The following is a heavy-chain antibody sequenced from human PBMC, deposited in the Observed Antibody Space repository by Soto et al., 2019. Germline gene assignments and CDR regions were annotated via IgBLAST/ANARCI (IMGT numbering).Heavy chain of an antibody. D-gene: IGHD3-10*01. Sequence: EVQLLESGGGLVQPGGSLRLSCAASGFTFSSYAMNWIRQAPGKGLACVSSITGTGGSTYNADSVKGRFTISRDNSKNTLYLQMSSLRAEGTAIYYCARESSPISVVRGVFDYWGQGTLVTVSP. CDR1: GFTFSSYA. CDR3: ARESSPISVVRGVFDY. J-gene: IGHJ4*02. CDR2: ITGTGGST. V-gene: IGHV3-23*01.